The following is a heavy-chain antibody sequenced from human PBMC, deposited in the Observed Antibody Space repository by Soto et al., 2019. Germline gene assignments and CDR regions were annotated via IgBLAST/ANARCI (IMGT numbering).Heavy chain of an antibody. V-gene: IGHV3-7*01. J-gene: IGHJ3*02. D-gene: IGHD2-2*01. CDR3: ARAGVPHAFDI. CDR2: IDRDGSAK. CDR1: GFTFSNYW. Sequence: LRLSCAASGFTFSNYWMGWGRQAPGKGLEWVANIDRDGSAKYYVDSVKGRFTISRDNAKNSLFLQMNSLRGEDTAVYYCARAGVPHAFDIWGQGTLVTVSS.